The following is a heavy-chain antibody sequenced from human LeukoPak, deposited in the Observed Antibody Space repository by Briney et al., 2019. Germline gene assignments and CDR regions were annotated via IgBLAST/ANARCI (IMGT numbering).Heavy chain of an antibody. Sequence: GGSLRLSCAASGFTFSSYGMHWVRQAPGKGLEWVAFIRYDGSNKYYADSVKGRFTISRDNSKNTLNLHMNSLRVEDTAVYYCAGRLDCTDGVCFNYFRFDYWGQGTLVTVSS. CDR3: AGRLDCTDGVCFNYFRFDY. CDR1: GFTFSSYG. J-gene: IGHJ4*02. V-gene: IGHV3-30*02. D-gene: IGHD2-8*01. CDR2: IRYDGSNK.